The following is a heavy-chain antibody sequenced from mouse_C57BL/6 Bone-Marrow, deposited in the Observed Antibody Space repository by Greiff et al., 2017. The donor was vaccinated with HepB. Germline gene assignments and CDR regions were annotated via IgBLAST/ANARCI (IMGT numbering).Heavy chain of an antibody. Sequence: QVQLQQSRAELARPGASVKLSCKASGYTFTSYGISWVKQRTGQGLEWIVEIYPRSGNTYYNEKFKGKATLTADKSSSTAYMELRSLTSEDSAVYFCAREGTTVVVTKDYWGQGTTLTVSS. J-gene: IGHJ2*01. CDR1: GYTFTSYG. D-gene: IGHD1-1*01. V-gene: IGHV1-81*01. CDR2: IYPRSGNT. CDR3: AREGTTVVVTKDY.